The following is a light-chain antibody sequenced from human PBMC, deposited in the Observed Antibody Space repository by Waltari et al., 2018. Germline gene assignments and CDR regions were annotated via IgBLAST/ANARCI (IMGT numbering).Light chain of an antibody. CDR3: SSYTSSSNV. J-gene: IGLJ1*01. CDR1: SSDVGGYNY. CDR2: DVS. V-gene: IGLV2-14*01. Sequence: QSALTQPASVSGSPGQSLTISCTGTSSDVGGYNYVSWYQQHPGKAPKLMIYDVSKRPSGVSNRFSGSKSGNTASLTISGLQAEDEADYYCSSYTSSSNVFGTGTKVTVL.